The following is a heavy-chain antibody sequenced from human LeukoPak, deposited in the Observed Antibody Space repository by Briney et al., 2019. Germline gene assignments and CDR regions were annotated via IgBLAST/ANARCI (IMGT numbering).Heavy chain of an antibody. CDR1: GCTFSSYW. CDR2: INSDGSST. V-gene: IGHV3-74*01. Sequence: GGFLRLSCAASGCTFSSYWMHWVRQAPGKGLVWVSRINSDGSSTSYADSVKGRFTISRDNSKNSLSLQMSSLRSEDTALYFCVRESERSGWFDHWGQGTLVTVSS. J-gene: IGHJ5*02. CDR3: VRESERSGWFDH. D-gene: IGHD1-26*01.